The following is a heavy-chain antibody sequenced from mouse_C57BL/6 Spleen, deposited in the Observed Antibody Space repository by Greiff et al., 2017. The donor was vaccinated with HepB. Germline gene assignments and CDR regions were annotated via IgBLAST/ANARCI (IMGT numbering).Heavy chain of an antibody. D-gene: IGHD1-1*01. J-gene: IGHJ3*01. V-gene: IGHV1-55*01. Sequence: VQLQQPGAELVKPGASVKMSCKASGYTFTSYWITWVKQRPGQGLEWIGDIYPGSGSTNYNEKFKSKATLTVDTSSSTAYMQLSSLTSEDSAVYYCARCYYGSSPWFAYWGQGTLVTVSA. CDR1: GYTFTSYW. CDR2: IYPGSGST. CDR3: ARCYYGSSPWFAY.